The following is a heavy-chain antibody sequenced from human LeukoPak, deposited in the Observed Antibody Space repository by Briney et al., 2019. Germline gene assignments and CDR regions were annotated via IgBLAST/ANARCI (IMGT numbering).Heavy chain of an antibody. J-gene: IGHJ4*02. CDR1: GFTVTSNY. CDR2: IYSGGNT. Sequence: TGGSLRLSCAASGFTVTSNYMSWVRQAPGKGLEWVSVIYSGGNTYYADPVKGRFTISRDNSKNTLYLQMNSLRAEDTAVYYCTREVGEVVVPTPGYFDYWGQGTLVTVSS. CDR3: TREVGEVVVPTPGYFDY. V-gene: IGHV3-66*02. D-gene: IGHD3-22*01.